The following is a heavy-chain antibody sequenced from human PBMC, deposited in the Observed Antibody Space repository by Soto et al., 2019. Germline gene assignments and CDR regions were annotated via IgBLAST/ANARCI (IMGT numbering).Heavy chain of an antibody. V-gene: IGHV4-31*03. J-gene: IGHJ4*02. CDR3: ARIGGYCSSTSCSLYYFDY. Sequence: SETLSLTCTVSGGSISSGGYYWSWIRQHPGKGLEWIGYIYYSGSTYYNPSLKSRVTISVDTSKNQFSLKLSSVTAADTAVYYCARIGGYCSSTSCSLYYFDYWGQGTLVTVSS. CDR1: GGSISSGGYY. D-gene: IGHD2-2*01. CDR2: IYYSGST.